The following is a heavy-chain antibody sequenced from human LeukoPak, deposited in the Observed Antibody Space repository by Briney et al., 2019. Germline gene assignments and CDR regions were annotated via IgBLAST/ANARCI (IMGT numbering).Heavy chain of an antibody. CDR2: ISYDGSNK. Sequence: GGSLRLSCAASGFTFDDYGMSWVRQAPGKGLEWVAVISYDGSNKYYADSVKGRFTISRDNSKNTLYLQMNSLRAEDTAVYYCASSGFDWLSFFDYWGQGTLVTVSS. CDR1: GFTFDDYG. V-gene: IGHV3-30*03. J-gene: IGHJ4*02. D-gene: IGHD3-9*01. CDR3: ASSGFDWLSFFDY.